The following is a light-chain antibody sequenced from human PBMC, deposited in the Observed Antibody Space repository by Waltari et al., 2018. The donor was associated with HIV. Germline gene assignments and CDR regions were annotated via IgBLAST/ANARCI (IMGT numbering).Light chain of an antibody. CDR2: EVS. CDR3: SSYAGSNTLL. J-gene: IGLJ2*01. Sequence: QSALTQPPSASGSPGQSVTISCTGTTKDVGIYNYVSWYQQNPGEAPKLIIFEVSKRPSGVPDRFSGSKSGNTASLSVSGLQSEDEADYFCSSYAGSNTLLFGGGTKLTVL. V-gene: IGLV2-8*01. CDR1: TKDVGIYNY.